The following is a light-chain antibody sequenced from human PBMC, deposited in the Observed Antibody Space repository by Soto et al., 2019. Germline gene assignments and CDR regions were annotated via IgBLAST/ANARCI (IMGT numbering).Light chain of an antibody. Sequence: DIQMTQSRSSVSPSVGDRVSITCRASQGISNWLAWYQQKPGRAPKLLIYAASSLQSGVSSRFSGSGSGTDFTLTISSLQPEDFATYYCQQGNSVPFTFGPGTKVDIK. J-gene: IGKJ3*01. CDR3: QQGNSVPFT. CDR1: QGISNW. CDR2: AAS. V-gene: IGKV1D-12*01.